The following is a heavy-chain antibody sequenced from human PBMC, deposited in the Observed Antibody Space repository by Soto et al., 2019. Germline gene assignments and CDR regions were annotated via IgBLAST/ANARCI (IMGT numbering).Heavy chain of an antibody. Sequence: QVQLQQSGPGLVKPSQTLSHTCAITGDSVSSNSAGWSWVRQSPSRGLEWLGRTYYRSKWYYEYAVSVRGRITINPDTSKNQYSLQLNSVTPEDTAVYFCARGEQYSGRIFDYWGQGTLVTVSS. CDR2: TYYRSKWYY. CDR3: ARGEQYSGRIFDY. CDR1: GDSVSSNSAG. V-gene: IGHV6-1*01. J-gene: IGHJ4*01. D-gene: IGHD1-26*01.